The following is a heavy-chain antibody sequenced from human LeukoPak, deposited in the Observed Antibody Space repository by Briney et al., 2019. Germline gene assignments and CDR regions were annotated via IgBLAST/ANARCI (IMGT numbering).Heavy chain of an antibody. D-gene: IGHD6-19*01. CDR3: ATKQWLAPPPDS. CDR1: GFTFSKYW. V-gene: IGHV3-74*01. Sequence: GGSLRLSCAASGFTFSKYWMLWVRQAPGRGLESVSRINTDGTVATYADSVKGRFTVSRDNADNTMFLQMNSVRDEDTAVYYCATKQWLAPPPDSWGQGTPVTVSS. CDR2: INTDGTVA. J-gene: IGHJ4*02.